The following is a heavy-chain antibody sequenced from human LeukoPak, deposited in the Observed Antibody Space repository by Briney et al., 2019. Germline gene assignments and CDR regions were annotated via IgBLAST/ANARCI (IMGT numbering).Heavy chain of an antibody. V-gene: IGHV4-39*01. D-gene: IGHD1-26*01. CDR1: GGFIGSSNYY. CDR2: IYYSGST. J-gene: IGHJ4*02. Sequence: SETLSLTCTVSGGFIGSSNYYWGWIRQPPGKGPEWIGSIYYSGSTYYNPSLKSRVTISVDTSKNQFSLKLSSVTAADTAVYYCARLFGSGSYDFDYWGQGTLVTVSS. CDR3: ARLFGSGSYDFDY.